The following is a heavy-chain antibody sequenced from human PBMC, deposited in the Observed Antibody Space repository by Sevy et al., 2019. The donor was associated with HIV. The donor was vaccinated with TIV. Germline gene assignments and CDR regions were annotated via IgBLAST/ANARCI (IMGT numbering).Heavy chain of an antibody. J-gene: IGHJ4*02. D-gene: IGHD3-3*01. CDR1: GLTVSSNF. Sequence: GGSLRLSCAASGLTVSSNFMSWVRQAPGKGLEWVSVIYIGGSTYYADSVKGRFTISRDNSKNTLYLQMNSLRAEDTAVYFCARGKHISDYYGSFDYWGQGTLVIVSS. V-gene: IGHV3-53*01. CDR2: IYIGGST. CDR3: ARGKHISDYYGSFDY.